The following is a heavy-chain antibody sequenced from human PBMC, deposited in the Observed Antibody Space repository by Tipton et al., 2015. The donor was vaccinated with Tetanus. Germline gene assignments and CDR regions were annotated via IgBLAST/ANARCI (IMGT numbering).Heavy chain of an antibody. CDR2: ISYDGSNK. CDR1: GFTFSSYG. V-gene: IGHV3-30*18. J-gene: IGHJ2*01. D-gene: IGHD3-3*01. CDR3: AKAPVLRFLEWYFDL. Sequence: SLRLSCAASGFTFSSYGMHWVRQTPGKGLEWVAVISYDGSNKYYADSVKGRFTISRDNSKNTLYLQMNSLRAEDTAVYYCAKAPVLRFLEWYFDLWGRGTLVTVSS.